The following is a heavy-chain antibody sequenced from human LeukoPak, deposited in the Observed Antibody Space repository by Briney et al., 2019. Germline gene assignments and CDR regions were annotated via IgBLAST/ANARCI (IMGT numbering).Heavy chain of an antibody. CDR3: ARRKRGRYCSGGSCYSPSDY. V-gene: IGHV1-8*01. Sequence: ASVKVSCKASGYTFTSYDINWVRQATAQGLEWMGWMNPNSGNTGYAQKFQGRVTMTRNTCISTAYMERSSLRSEDTAVYYCARRKRGRYCSGGSCYSPSDYWGQGTLATVSS. D-gene: IGHD2-15*01. CDR2: MNPNSGNT. CDR1: GYTFTSYD. J-gene: IGHJ4*02.